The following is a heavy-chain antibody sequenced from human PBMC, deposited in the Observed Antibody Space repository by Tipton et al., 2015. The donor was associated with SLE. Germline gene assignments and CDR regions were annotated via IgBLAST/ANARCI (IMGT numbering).Heavy chain of an antibody. D-gene: IGHD7-27*01. V-gene: IGHV4-34*01. CDR2: INHSGST. J-gene: IGHJ5*02. Sequence: LRLSCAASGFTFSSYSMNWVRQPPGKGLEWIGEINHSGSTNDNPSLKSRLTILVDTSKNQFSLKLSSVTAADTAVYYCARGKGRNWGWGWFDPWGQGILVTVSS. CDR3: ARGKGRNWGWGWFDP. CDR1: GFTFSSYS.